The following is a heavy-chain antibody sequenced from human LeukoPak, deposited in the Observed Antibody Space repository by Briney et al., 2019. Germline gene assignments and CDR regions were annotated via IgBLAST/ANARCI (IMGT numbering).Heavy chain of an antibody. Sequence: PSETLSLTCTVSGGSISSSSYYWGWIRQPPGKGLEWIGSIYYSGSTYYNPSLKSRVTISVDTSKNQFSLKLSSVTAADTAVYYCARAIGDIVVVPAAMDSNYLFDYWGQGTLVTVSS. V-gene: IGHV4-39*07. CDR1: GGSISSSSYY. J-gene: IGHJ4*02. CDR2: IYYSGST. CDR3: ARAIGDIVVVPAAMDSNYLFDY. D-gene: IGHD2-2*01.